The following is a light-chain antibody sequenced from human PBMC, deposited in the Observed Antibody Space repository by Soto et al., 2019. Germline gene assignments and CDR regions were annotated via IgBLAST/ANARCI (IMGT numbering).Light chain of an antibody. CDR1: QSISDW. Sequence: DIQMTQSPSTLSASVGDRVTITCRASQSISDWVAWYQQKPGKAPKFLIYDASSLESGVPSRFSGSGSGTEFTLTISSLQPDDFATYYCQQYSSYWASFGGGTRVEIK. CDR2: DAS. CDR3: QQYSSYWAS. V-gene: IGKV1-5*01. J-gene: IGKJ4*01.